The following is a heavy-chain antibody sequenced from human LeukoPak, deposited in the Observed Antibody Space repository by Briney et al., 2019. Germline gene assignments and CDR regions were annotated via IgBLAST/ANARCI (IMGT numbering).Heavy chain of an antibody. V-gene: IGHV1-69*13. CDR3: AREPRPDDYYYYYMDV. J-gene: IGHJ6*03. Sequence: SVTVSCKASGGTFSSYAISWVRQAPGQGLEWMGGIIPIFGTANYAQKFQGRVTITADESTSTAYMELSSLRSEDTAVYYCAREPRPDDYYYYYMDVWGKGTTVTVSS. CDR2: IIPIFGTA. CDR1: GGTFSSYA. D-gene: IGHD1-14*01.